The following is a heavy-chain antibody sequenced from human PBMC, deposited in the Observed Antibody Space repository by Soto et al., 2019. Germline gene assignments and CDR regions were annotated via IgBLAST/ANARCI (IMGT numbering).Heavy chain of an antibody. D-gene: IGHD6-13*01. CDR1: RGSMRNYF. CDR3: AAGEASSRNLAPYYLDF. CDR2: IHYSGTT. J-gene: IGHJ4*02. V-gene: IGHV4-59*01. Sequence: VXLTCTVSRGSMRNYFWTWIRQPPWKGLEWIGYIHYSGTTSFFPSYNPSLRSRVTISEDTSKNQFSLKLLSVTTADTAVYFCAAGEASSRNLAPYYLDFWGQGTLVTSPQ.